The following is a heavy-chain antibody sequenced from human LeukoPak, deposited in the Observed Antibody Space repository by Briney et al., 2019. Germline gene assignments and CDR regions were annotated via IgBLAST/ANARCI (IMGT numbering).Heavy chain of an antibody. J-gene: IGHJ3*02. CDR1: GGSISSYY. CDR3: ARGVVVITSEAFDI. Sequence: SETLSLTCTVSGGSISSYYWSWIRQPPGKGLEWIGYIYYSGCTNYNPSLKSRVTISVDTSKNQFSLKLSSVTAADTAVYYCARGVVVITSEAFDIWGQGTMVTVSS. D-gene: IGHD3-22*01. CDR2: IYYSGCT. V-gene: IGHV4-59*01.